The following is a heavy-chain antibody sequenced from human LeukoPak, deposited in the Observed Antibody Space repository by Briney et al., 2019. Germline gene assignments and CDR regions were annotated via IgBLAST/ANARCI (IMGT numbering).Heavy chain of an antibody. CDR2: IIPIFGTA. J-gene: IGHJ6*03. D-gene: IGHD1-26*01. Sequence: SVKVSCKASGDIFSKYGISWVRQAPGQGLEWMGGIIPIFGTANYAQKFQGRVTITADESTSTAYMELSSLRSEDTAVYYCARVGYIVGATANYFYMDVWGKGTTVTVSS. V-gene: IGHV1-69*13. CDR3: ARVGYIVGATANYFYMDV. CDR1: GDIFSKYG.